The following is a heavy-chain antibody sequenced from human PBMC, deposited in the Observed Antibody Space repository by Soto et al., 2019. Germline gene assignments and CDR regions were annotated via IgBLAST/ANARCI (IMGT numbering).Heavy chain of an antibody. J-gene: IGHJ4*02. CDR1: GFTFXTYD. CDR2: MNPNNGNA. V-gene: IGHV1-8*01. CDR3: ARGRPYSSGNYYFDY. D-gene: IGHD3-22*01. Sequence: ASVKVSCKASGFTFXTYDFSWVRQAAGQGLEWMGWMNPNNGNAGFAQKFQGRVTMTRNTSISTAYMELSSLRSEDTAVYYCARGRPYSSGNYYFDYWGQGTLVTVSS.